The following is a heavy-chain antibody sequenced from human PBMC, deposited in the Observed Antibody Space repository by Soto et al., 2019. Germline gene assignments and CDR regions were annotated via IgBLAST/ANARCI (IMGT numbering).Heavy chain of an antibody. V-gene: IGHV3-30-3*01. Sequence: QVQLVESGGGVVQPGRSLRLSCAASGFTFSSYAMHWVRQAPGKGLEWVAVISYDGSNKYYADSVKGRFTISRDNSKNTLYLQMNSLSAEDTAVYYCARGRRGDYDSSGYLIVWGQGTLVTVSS. J-gene: IGHJ4*02. CDR2: ISYDGSNK. CDR1: GFTFSSYA. CDR3: ARGRRGDYDSSGYLIV. D-gene: IGHD3-22*01.